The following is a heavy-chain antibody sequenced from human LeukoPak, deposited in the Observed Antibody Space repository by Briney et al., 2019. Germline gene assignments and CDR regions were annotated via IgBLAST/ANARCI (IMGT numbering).Heavy chain of an antibody. D-gene: IGHD3-3*01. V-gene: IGHV1-46*01. Sequence: ASVTVSCKASGYTFTSYYMHWVRQAPGQGLEWMGIINPSGGSTSYAQKFQGRVIMTRDTSTSTVYMELSSLRSEDTAVYYCAREMYYDFWSGLGYNWFDPWGQGTLVTVSS. CDR2: INPSGGST. CDR1: GYTFTSYY. CDR3: AREMYYDFWSGLGYNWFDP. J-gene: IGHJ5*02.